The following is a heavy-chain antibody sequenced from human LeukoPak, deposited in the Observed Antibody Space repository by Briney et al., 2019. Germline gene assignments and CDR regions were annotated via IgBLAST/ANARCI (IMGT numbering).Heavy chain of an antibody. D-gene: IGHD3-10*01. CDR3: ANGVVYFDN. CDR2: TLYDGSNK. J-gene: IGHJ4*02. CDR1: GFNFSSYG. V-gene: IGHV3-30*02. Sequence: GGSLRLSCAASGFNFSSYGMHWVRQAPGKGLEWVAFTLYDGSNKYYADSVKGRFTISRDNSKNTLYLQMNSLRAEDTAVYYCANGVVYFDNWGQGTLVTVSS.